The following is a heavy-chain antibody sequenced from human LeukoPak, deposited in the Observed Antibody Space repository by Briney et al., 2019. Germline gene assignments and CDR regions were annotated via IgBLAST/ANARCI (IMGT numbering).Heavy chain of an antibody. CDR1: GYTFTNFG. CDR2: INPYNGDT. D-gene: IGHD3-10*01. Sequence: ASVKVSCKASGYTFTNFGINRVRQAPGQGLQWMGWINPYNGDTNSAQNLQGRVTLTTDTSATTAYMELRSLRSDDTAVYYCARDRGAADHAFDIWGLGTMVTVSS. CDR3: ARDRGAADHAFDI. J-gene: IGHJ3*02. V-gene: IGHV1-18*01.